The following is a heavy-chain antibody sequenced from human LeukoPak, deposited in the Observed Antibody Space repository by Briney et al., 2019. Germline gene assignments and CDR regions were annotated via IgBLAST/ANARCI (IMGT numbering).Heavy chain of an antibody. J-gene: IGHJ3*02. D-gene: IGHD2-2*01. CDR3: ARAGGVVPAAMISAFDI. Sequence: PGRSLRLSCAASGFTFSSYGMPWVRQAPGKGLEWVAVIWYDGSNKYYADSVKGRFTISRDNSKNTLYLQMNSLRAEDTAVYYCARAGGVVPAAMISAFDIWGQGTMVTVSS. CDR1: GFTFSSYG. V-gene: IGHV3-33*01. CDR2: IWYDGSNK.